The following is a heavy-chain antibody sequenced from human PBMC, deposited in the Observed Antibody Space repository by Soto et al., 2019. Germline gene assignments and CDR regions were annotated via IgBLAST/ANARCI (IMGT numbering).Heavy chain of an antibody. V-gene: IGHV1-69*06. CDR1: GGTFSSYA. Sequence: QVQLVQSGAEVKKPGSSVKVSCKASGGTFSSYAISWVRQAPGQGLEWMGGIIPIFGTANYAQKFQDRVTITADKSTSTANMELSSLRSEDTAVYYCARDGAYCSSTSCRYYFDYWGQGTLVTVSS. J-gene: IGHJ4*02. CDR2: IIPIFGTA. CDR3: ARDGAYCSSTSCRYYFDY. D-gene: IGHD2-2*01.